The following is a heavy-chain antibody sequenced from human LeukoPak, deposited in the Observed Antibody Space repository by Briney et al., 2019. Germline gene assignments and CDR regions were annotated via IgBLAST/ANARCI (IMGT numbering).Heavy chain of an antibody. CDR1: EFTFSSYA. Sequence: GGSLRLSCAASEFTFSSYAMHWVRQAPGKGLEYVSAISSNGGSTYYANSVKGRFTISRDNSKNTLYLQMGSLRAEDMAVYYCARGYDFWSGYPIPSYFDYWGQGTLVTVSS. CDR2: ISSNGGST. CDR3: ARGYDFWSGYPIPSYFDY. J-gene: IGHJ4*02. D-gene: IGHD3-3*01. V-gene: IGHV3-64*01.